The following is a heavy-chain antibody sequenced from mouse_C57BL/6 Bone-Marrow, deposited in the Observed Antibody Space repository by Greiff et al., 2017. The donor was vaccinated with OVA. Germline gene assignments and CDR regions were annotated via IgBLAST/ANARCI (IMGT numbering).Heavy chain of an antibody. V-gene: IGHV5-15*01. CDR2: ISNLAYSI. J-gene: IGHJ4*01. CDR3: ARDYYGSSPYYYAMDY. D-gene: IGHD1-1*01. Sequence: DVKLEESGGGLVQPGGSLKLSCAASGFTFSDYGMAWVRQAPRKGPEWVAFISNLAYSIYYADTVTGRFTISRENAKNTLYLEMSSLRSEDTAMYYCARDYYGSSPYYYAMDYWGQGTSVTVSS. CDR1: GFTFSDYG.